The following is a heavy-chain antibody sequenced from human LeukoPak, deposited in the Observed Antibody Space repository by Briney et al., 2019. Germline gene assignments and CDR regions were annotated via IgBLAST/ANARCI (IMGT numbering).Heavy chain of an antibody. D-gene: IGHD3-22*01. CDR3: ARHRPPYYYDSSGYYDYFDY. Sequence: SETLSLTCTVSGDSISSYYWSWIRQPPGKGLEWIGYIYYSGSTNYNPSLKSRVTISVDTSKNQFSLKLSSVTAADTAVYYCARHRPPYYYDSSGYYDYFDYWGQGTLVTVSS. CDR1: GDSISSYY. CDR2: IYYSGST. J-gene: IGHJ4*02. V-gene: IGHV4-59*08.